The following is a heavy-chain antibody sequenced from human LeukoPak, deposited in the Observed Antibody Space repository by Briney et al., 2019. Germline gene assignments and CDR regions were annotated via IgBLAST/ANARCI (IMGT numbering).Heavy chain of an antibody. CDR3: ARGSASSGWYVFYYYDY. D-gene: IGHD6-19*01. Sequence: GESLKISCKGSGSSFTSYWIGWVRPLPGKGLEWMGIIYPGDSDARYNPSFQGQVTISADKSISTAYPQWSSLKASDTAMYYCARGSASSGWYVFYYYDYWGQGTLVTVSS. CDR1: GSSFTSYW. CDR2: IYPGDSDA. V-gene: IGHV5-51*01. J-gene: IGHJ4*01.